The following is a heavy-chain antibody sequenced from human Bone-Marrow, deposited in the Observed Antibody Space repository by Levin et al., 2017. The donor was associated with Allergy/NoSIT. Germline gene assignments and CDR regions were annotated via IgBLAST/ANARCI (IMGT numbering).Heavy chain of an antibody. CDR1: GFTFTDYA. J-gene: IGHJ4*02. D-gene: IGHD4-17*01. CDR3: AKRASTSTTWAWDY. Sequence: GESLKISCAVSGFTFTDYAMTWVRQAPGRGLEWVSAINENGAYTAYADSVKGRFTISRDNSKYMLYLHMNSLRAEDTALYYCAKRASTSTTWAWDYWGQGSLVTVSS. V-gene: IGHV3-23*01. CDR2: INENGAYT.